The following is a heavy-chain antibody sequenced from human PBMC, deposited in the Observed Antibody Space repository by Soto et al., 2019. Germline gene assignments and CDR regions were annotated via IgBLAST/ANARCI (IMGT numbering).Heavy chain of an antibody. J-gene: IGHJ4*02. CDR3: ARRGSEYESSGYYPLFDY. V-gene: IGHV3-53*01. CDR1: GLSVSRNY. CDR2: IYGGDDT. D-gene: IGHD3-22*01. Sequence: GGSVRLSCAASGLSVSRNYMGWVRQARGTGLEWVSLIYGGDDTYYADSVKGRFTISRDNSKNTLYLQMNSLRVEDTAMYYCARRGSEYESSGYYPLFDYWGQGNLVTVSS.